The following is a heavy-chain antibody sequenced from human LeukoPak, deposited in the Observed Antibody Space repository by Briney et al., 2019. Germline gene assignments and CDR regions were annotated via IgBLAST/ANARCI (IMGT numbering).Heavy chain of an antibody. V-gene: IGHV3-11*04. CDR3: AGTYYYGSGIYDF. D-gene: IGHD3-10*01. Sequence: PGGSLRLSCAASRFTFSDYYMSWIRQAPGKGLEWVSYISSSGSTIYYADSVKGRFTISRDNAKNSLYLQMNSLRAEDTAVYYCAGTYYYGSGIYDFWGQGTLVTVSS. CDR1: RFTFSDYY. J-gene: IGHJ4*02. CDR2: ISSSGSTI.